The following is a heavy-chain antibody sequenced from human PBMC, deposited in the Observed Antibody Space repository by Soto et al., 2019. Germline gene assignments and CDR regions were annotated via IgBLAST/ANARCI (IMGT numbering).Heavy chain of an antibody. CDR1: AGSFSHYY. J-gene: IGHJ4*02. CDR2: TNYSGSS. V-gene: IGHV4-34*01. D-gene: IGHD6-13*01. CDR3: ARVRGTAGKRYFDY. Sequence: SETLSPTCAVYAGSFSHYYWNWIRQPPGKGLQWIGKTNYSGSSTYNPSLKSRVTISVDSSKNQFSLKLDSVTPADTAVYYCARVRGTAGKRYFDYWGPVPLVT.